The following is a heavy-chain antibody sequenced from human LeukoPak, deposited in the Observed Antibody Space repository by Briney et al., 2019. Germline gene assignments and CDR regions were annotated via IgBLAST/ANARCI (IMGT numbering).Heavy chain of an antibody. V-gene: IGHV4-34*01. CDR1: GGSFSGYY. CDR3: ARRLQFRAFAY. CDR2: INHSGST. D-gene: IGHD3-10*01. J-gene: IGHJ4*02. Sequence: SETLSLTCAVYGGSFSGYYWSWIRQPPGKGLEWIGEINHSGSTNYNPSLKSRVTISVDTSKNQFSLKLSSVTAADTAVYYCARRLQFRAFAYWGQGTLVTVSS.